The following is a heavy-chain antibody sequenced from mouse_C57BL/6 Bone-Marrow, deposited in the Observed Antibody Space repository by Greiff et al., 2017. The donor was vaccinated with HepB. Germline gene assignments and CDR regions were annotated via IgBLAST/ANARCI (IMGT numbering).Heavy chain of an antibody. J-gene: IGHJ2*01. CDR3: ARPTTVVSGGYYFDY. V-gene: IGHV5-6*02. CDR2: ISSGGSYT. CDR1: GFTFSSYG. D-gene: IGHD1-1*01. Sequence: EVKLVESGGDLVKPGGSLKLSCAASGFTFSSYGISWVRQTPDKRLEWVATISSGGSYTYYPDSVKGRFTISRDNAKNTLYLQMSSLKSEDTAMYYCARPTTVVSGGYYFDYWGQGTTLTVSS.